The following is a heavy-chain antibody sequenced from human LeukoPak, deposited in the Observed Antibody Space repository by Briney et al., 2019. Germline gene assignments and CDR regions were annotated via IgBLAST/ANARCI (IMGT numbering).Heavy chain of an antibody. CDR2: ISGSGGST. CDR3: AKGGRTPSYYYGSGSYYKLDY. Sequence: PGGSLRLSCAASGFTFSSYAMSWVRQAPGKGLEWVSAISGSGGSTYYADSVKGRFTISRDNSKNTLYLQMNSLRAEDTAVYYCAKGGRTPSYYYGSGSYYKLDYWGQGTLVTVSS. D-gene: IGHD3-10*01. J-gene: IGHJ4*02. V-gene: IGHV3-23*01. CDR1: GFTFSSYA.